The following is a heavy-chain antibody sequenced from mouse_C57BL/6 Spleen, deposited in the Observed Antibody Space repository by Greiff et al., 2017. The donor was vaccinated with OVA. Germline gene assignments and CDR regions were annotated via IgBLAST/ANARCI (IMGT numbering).Heavy chain of an antibody. D-gene: IGHD2-12*01. CDR3: AISYYSHAMDD. V-gene: IGHV1-50*01. Sequence: VQLQQPGAELVKPGASVKLSCKASGYTFTSYWMQWVKQRPGKGLEWIGEIDPSDSNTTYNQTLKGKATLTVDKSYSTAYMQLSSLTSEDSAVYYCAISYYSHAMDDRGQGTSVTVSS. CDR1: GYTFTSYW. CDR2: IDPSDSNT. J-gene: IGHJ4*01.